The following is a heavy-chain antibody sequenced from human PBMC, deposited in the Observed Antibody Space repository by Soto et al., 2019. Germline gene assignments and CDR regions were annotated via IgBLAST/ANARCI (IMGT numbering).Heavy chain of an antibody. D-gene: IGHD3-16*02. Sequence: WGSLRLSCAASGFTFSSYWMHWVRQVPEKGLVWVSRINSDGSITNYADAVKGRFTISRDNVKNTLYLQMNSLRAEDTAVYYCVRYSRSVGGSYRPDYWGQGTLVTV. CDR1: GFTFSSYW. CDR3: VRYSRSVGGSYRPDY. J-gene: IGHJ4*02. V-gene: IGHV3-74*01. CDR2: INSDGSIT.